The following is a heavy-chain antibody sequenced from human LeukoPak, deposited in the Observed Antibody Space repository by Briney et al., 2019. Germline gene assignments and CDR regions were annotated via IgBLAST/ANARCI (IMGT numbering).Heavy chain of an antibody. D-gene: IGHD2-15*01. Sequence: ASVKVSCKASGGTFSSYAISWVRQAPGPGLEWMGRIIPIFVIANHAQKFPGRVTITSDESPSTAYMELSSLRSQDTARYYGARDARAECSDGSCYSLCYYYFMDFWGKGTTVTVSS. CDR3: ARDARAECSDGSCYSLCYYYFMDF. V-gene: IGHV1-69*13. J-gene: IGHJ6*03. CDR2: IIPIFVIA. CDR1: GGTFSSYA.